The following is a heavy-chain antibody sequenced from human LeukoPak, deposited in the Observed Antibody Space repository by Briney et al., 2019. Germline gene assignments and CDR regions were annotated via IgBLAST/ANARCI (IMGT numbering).Heavy chain of an antibody. J-gene: IGHJ3*02. CDR2: IYHSGST. Sequence: SETLSLTCTVSGGSISSGGYYWSWIRQPPGKGLEWIGYIYHSGSTYYNPSLKSRVTISVDRSKNQFSLKLSSVTAADTAVYYCARGECSSTSCYTARAFDIWGQGTMVTVSS. CDR1: GGSISSGGYY. V-gene: IGHV4-30-2*01. D-gene: IGHD2-2*02. CDR3: ARGECSSTSCYTARAFDI.